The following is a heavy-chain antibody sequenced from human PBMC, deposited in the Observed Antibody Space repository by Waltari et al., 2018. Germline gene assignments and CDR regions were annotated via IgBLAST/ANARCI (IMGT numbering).Heavy chain of an antibody. V-gene: IGHV4-59*01. D-gene: IGHD2-2*01. Sequence: QVQLQESGPGLVKPSETLSLTCTVSGGSISSYYWSWIRQPPGKGLEWIGYIYYSGSTNYNPSLKSRVTISVDTSKNQFSLKLSSVTAADTAVYYCARVGSTSCLDYWGQGTLVTVSS. CDR1: GGSISSYY. J-gene: IGHJ4*02. CDR3: ARVGSTSCLDY. CDR2: IYYSGST.